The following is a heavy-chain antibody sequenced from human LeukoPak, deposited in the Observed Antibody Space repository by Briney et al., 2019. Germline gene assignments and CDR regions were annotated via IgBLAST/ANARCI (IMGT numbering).Heavy chain of an antibody. CDR3: ARDTQLLYQNAFDI. D-gene: IGHD2-2*02. CDR1: GYTFTGYY. CDR2: INPNSGGT. Sequence: ASVKVSCKASGYTFTGYYMHWVRQAPGQGLEWMGWINPNSGGTNYAQKFQGRVTMTRDTSISTAYMELSRLRSDDTAVYYCARDTQLLYQNAFDIWGQGTMVTVSS. V-gene: IGHV1-2*02. J-gene: IGHJ3*02.